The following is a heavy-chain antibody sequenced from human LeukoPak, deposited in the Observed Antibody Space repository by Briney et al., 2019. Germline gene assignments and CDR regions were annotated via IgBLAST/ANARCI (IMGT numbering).Heavy chain of an antibody. CDR3: ASIAAPLGFEY. CDR2: ISWDSGSI. V-gene: IGHV3-9*01. Sequence: GGSLRLSCAASGFIFRDYAMHWVRQAPGKGLEWVSGISWDSGSIGYADSVKGRFTISRDNAKNTLLLQMNSLRTEDTALYYCASIAAPLGFEYWGQGTLVTASS. CDR1: GFIFRDYA. J-gene: IGHJ4*02. D-gene: IGHD6-6*01.